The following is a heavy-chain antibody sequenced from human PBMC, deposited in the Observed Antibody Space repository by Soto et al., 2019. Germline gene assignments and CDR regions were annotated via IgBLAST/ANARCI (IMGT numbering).Heavy chain of an antibody. CDR1: GYSFSTFW. D-gene: IGHD1-26*01. V-gene: IGHV5-51*01. CDR2: IYPGDSDT. Sequence: PGESLKISCKGSGYSFSTFWVGWVRQTPGKGLEWMGIIYPGDSDTRYSPSFQGHVSISADKSISTAYLQWYSLKASDTAMYYCARPWAVGATDAFDIWAKGRWSPSPQ. CDR3: ARPWAVGATDAFDI. J-gene: IGHJ3*02.